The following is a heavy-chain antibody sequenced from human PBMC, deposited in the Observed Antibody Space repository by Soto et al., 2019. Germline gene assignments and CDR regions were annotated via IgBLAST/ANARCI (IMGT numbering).Heavy chain of an antibody. V-gene: IGHV4-4*07. D-gene: IGHD6-6*01. CDR3: ARERAAPSWIDP. CDR1: GGSVTSNY. Sequence: SETLSLTCTVSGGSVTSNYWTWIRQPAGKGLEWIGRMYISGTTDYNPSLRGRATMSVDTSKNQFSLTLTSVTAADTAVYYCARERAAPSWIDPWGRGTLVNVSS. CDR2: MYISGTT. J-gene: IGHJ5*02.